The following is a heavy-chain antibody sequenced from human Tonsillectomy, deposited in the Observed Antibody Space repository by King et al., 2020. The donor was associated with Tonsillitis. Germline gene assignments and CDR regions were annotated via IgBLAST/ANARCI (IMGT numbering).Heavy chain of an antibody. CDR2: IYYSGST. D-gene: IGHD6-13*01. CDR3: ARPIAAAGTIYFDY. CDR1: GGSISSSSYY. J-gene: IGHJ4*02. V-gene: IGHV4-39*01. Sequence: QLQESGPGLVKPSETLSLTCTVSGGSISSSSYYWGWIRQPPGKGLEWIGSIYYSGSTYYNPSLKSRVTISVDTSKNQFSLKLSSVTAADTAVYYCARPIAAAGTIYFDYWGQGTRVTVSS.